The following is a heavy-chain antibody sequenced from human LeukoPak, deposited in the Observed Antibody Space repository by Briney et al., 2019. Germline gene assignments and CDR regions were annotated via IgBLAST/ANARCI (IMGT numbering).Heavy chain of an antibody. CDR2: IYWDDDK. V-gene: IGHV2-5*02. CDR3: AHRLFDSSGYAFDI. Sequence: ESGPSLVTPTQTLTLTCTFSGFSLSTGGVGVGWIRQPPGKALEWLVFIYWDDDKSYSPSLKTRLTITKDTSKNQVVLTMTNMDPVDTATYYCAHRLFDSSGYAFDIWGQGTMVTVSS. J-gene: IGHJ3*02. D-gene: IGHD3-22*01. CDR1: GFSLSTGGVG.